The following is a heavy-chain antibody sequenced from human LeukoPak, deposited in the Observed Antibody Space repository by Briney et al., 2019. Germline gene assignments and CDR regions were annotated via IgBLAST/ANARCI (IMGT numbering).Heavy chain of an antibody. CDR2: IYPGDSDT. CDR3: ARVLRYFAWGTLDY. J-gene: IGHJ4*02. CDR1: GYSFTSYW. Sequence: GESLKISCKASGYSFTSYWIGWVRQMPGKGLEWMGIIYPGDSDTRYSPSFQGQVTISADKSISTAYLQWSSLKASDTAMYYCARVLRYFAWGTLDYGGQGTLATVSS. V-gene: IGHV5-51*01. D-gene: IGHD3-9*01.